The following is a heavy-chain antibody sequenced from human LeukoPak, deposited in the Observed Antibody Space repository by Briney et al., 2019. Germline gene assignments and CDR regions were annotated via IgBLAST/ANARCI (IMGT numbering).Heavy chain of an antibody. CDR2: IIPILGIA. V-gene: IGHV1-69*04. CDR3: ARKSRLGELSLKY. D-gene: IGHD3-16*02. J-gene: IGHJ4*02. CDR1: GGTFSSYA. Sequence: SVKVSCKASGGTFSSYAISWVRQAPGQGLEWMGRIIPILGIANYAQKFQGRVTMTRDTSTSTVYMELSSLRSEDTAVYYCARKSRLGELSLKYWGQGTLVTVSS.